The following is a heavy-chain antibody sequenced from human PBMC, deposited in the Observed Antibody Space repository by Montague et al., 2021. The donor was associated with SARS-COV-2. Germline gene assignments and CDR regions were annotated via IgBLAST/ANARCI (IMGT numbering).Heavy chain of an antibody. CDR2: IYYNGYT. V-gene: IGHV4-59*01. CDR3: ARGGATYYYDTSGYVNAFDT. J-gene: IGHJ3*02. Sequence: SETLSLTCTVSGDSISTYYWSWIRQPPGKGLEWIGYIYYNGYTNXNPSLKSRVTLSVDTSKNQFSLRLSSVTAADTTVYFCARGGATYYYDTSGYVNAFDTWGQGTMVTVSS. CDR1: GDSISTYY. D-gene: IGHD3-22*01.